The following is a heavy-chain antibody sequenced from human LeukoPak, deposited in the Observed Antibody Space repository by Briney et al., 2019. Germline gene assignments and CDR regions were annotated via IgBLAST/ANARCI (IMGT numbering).Heavy chain of an antibody. J-gene: IGHJ4*02. D-gene: IGHD3-10*01. CDR1: GGSFSGFY. CDR2: INHSGYT. Sequence: PSETLSLTCGVDGGSFSGFYWSWIRQPPGKGLEWIGEINHSGYTNYNPSLKSRVTISVDTSRKQFSLRVTSVNAADTAVYYCARGKGVIMSGHWGQGSLVVVSS. CDR3: ARGKGVIMSGH. V-gene: IGHV4-34*01.